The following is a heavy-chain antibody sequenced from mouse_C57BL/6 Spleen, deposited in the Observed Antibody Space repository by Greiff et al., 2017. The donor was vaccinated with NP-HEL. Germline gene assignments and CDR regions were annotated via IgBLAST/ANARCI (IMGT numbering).Heavy chain of an antibody. CDR1: GYAFSSYW. CDR2: IYPGDGDT. V-gene: IGHV1-80*01. J-gene: IGHJ3*01. CDR3: ARSGRNPIAY. Sequence: QVQLQQSGAELVKPGASVKISCKASGYAFSSYWMNWVKQRPGKGLEWIGQIYPGDGDTNYNGKFKGKATLTADKSSSTAYMQLSSLTSANSAVYFCARSGRNPIAYWGQGTLVTVSA. D-gene: IGHD1-1*01.